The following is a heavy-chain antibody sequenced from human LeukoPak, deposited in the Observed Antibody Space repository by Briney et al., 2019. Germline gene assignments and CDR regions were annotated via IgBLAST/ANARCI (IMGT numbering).Heavy chain of an antibody. CDR3: ARAYVGSWYSFDS. J-gene: IGHJ4*02. D-gene: IGHD6-13*01. Sequence: EASVKVSCKASGYTFTSYGISWVRQAPGQGLEWMGMIDPSGGSTTYAQNFQGRVTMTRDTSMSTVYMELSSLRSEDTAVFYCARAYVGSWYSFDSWGQGTLVTVSS. CDR1: GYTFTSYG. CDR2: IDPSGGST. V-gene: IGHV1-46*01.